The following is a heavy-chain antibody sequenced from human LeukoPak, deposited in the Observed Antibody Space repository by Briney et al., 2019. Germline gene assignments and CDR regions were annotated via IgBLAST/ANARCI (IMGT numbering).Heavy chain of an antibody. CDR2: NFYSVST. CDR1: GVSVSNYY. J-gene: IGHJ4*02. D-gene: IGHD5-24*01. Sequence: SETLSLTCTVSGVSVSNYYWSWIRQPPGKGLEWIGYNFYSVSTNYNPSLKSRVTISVDTSKNQFSLKLTSVTAADTAVYYCARGERPGLDYWGQGTLVTVSS. CDR3: ARGERPGLDY. V-gene: IGHV4-59*02.